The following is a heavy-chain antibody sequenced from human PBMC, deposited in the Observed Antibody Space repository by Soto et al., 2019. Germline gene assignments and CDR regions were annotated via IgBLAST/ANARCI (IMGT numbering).Heavy chain of an antibody. V-gene: IGHV3-64*04. J-gene: IGHJ4*01. CDR3: VRATFFSDSSGYTRCFDY. D-gene: IGHD3-22*01. CDR1: GVTFGSYA. Sequence: PGGSLRFSCSSSGVTFGSYAMHWVRQAPGKGLEDVSAISSSGYSTYYADSVKGRFTTSRDESQNSVYLQMHSLKTEDTAVYYCVRATFFSDSSGYTRCFDYWGHGTLVTVSS. CDR2: ISSSGYST.